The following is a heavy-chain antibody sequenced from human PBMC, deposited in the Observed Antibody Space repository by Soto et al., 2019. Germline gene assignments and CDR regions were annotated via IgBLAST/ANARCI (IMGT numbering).Heavy chain of an antibody. CDR3: ARDTPWELLLSSGAFDI. CDR1: GGSISSGDYY. J-gene: IGHJ3*02. V-gene: IGHV4-30-4*01. CDR2: IYYSGST. Sequence: QVQLQESGPGLVKPSQTLSLTCTVSGGSISSGDYYWSWIRQPPGKGLEWIGYIYYSGSTYYNPSLKSRVTISVDTSKNQFSLKLSSVTAADTAVYYCARDTPWELLLSSGAFDIWGQGTMVTVSS. D-gene: IGHD1-26*01.